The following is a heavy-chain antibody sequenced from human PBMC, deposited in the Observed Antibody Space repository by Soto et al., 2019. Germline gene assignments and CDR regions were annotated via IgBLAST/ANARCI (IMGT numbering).Heavy chain of an antibody. Sequence: SETLSLTCAVSGASISSSRWWSWVRQPPGKGLEWIAEIYHSGSTNYDPSLKSRVTISVDKSKNQFSLNLNSVTAADTAVFYCAGASPLGAIENWGQGTLVTVSS. CDR3: AGASPLGAIEN. CDR1: GASISSSRW. V-gene: IGHV4-4*02. J-gene: IGHJ4*02. CDR2: IYHSGST. D-gene: IGHD3-22*01.